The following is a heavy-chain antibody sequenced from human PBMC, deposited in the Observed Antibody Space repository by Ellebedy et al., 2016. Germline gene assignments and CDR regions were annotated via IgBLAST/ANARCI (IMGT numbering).Heavy chain of an antibody. CDR3: ATGPGRY. D-gene: IGHD1-1*01. V-gene: IGHV3-23*01. Sequence: GESLKISXAASGFTFSSYAMSWVRQAPGKGLEWVSAISGSGGSTYYADSVKGRFTISRDNSKNTLYLQMNSLRAEDTAVYYCATGPGRYWGQGTLVTVSS. CDR2: ISGSGGST. CDR1: GFTFSSYA. J-gene: IGHJ4*02.